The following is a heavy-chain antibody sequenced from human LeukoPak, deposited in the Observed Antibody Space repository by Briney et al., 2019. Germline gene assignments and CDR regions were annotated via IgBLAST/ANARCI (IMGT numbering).Heavy chain of an antibody. CDR3: AKARSGWYRGGIDY. CDR2: ISGSGGST. Sequence: GASLRLSCAASGFTFSSYAMSWVRQVPGKGLEWVSAISGSGGSTYYADSVKGRFTISRDNSKNTLYLQMNSLRAEDTAVYYCAKARSGWYRGGIDYWGQGTLVTVSS. V-gene: IGHV3-23*01. D-gene: IGHD6-19*01. CDR1: GFTFSSYA. J-gene: IGHJ4*02.